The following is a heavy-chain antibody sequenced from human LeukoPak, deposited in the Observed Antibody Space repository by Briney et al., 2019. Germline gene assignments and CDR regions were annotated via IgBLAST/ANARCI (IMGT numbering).Heavy chain of an antibody. Sequence: PSETLSLTCTVSGGSISSYYWSWIRQPAGKGLEWIGRIYTSGSTNYNPSLKSRVTMSVDTSKNQFSLKLSSVTAADTAVYYCARDRAYDSSGYPKPFDYWGQGTLVTVSS. V-gene: IGHV4-4*07. CDR2: IYTSGST. CDR1: GGSISSYY. D-gene: IGHD3-22*01. J-gene: IGHJ4*02. CDR3: ARDRAYDSSGYPKPFDY.